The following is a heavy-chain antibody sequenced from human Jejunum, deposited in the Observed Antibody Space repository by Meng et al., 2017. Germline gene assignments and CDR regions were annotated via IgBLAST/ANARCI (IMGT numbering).Heavy chain of an antibody. J-gene: IGHJ4*02. V-gene: IGHV3-9*01. CDR1: GFTFDDYA. CDR2: ISWNSAVI. Sequence: SLKISCAASGFTFDDYAMHWVRQAPRKGLEWVSMISWNSAVIGYADSVKGRFTISRDNTKNSLYLEMNSLRDEDTAFYFCAKDIRYGSASWACDSWGQGTLVTVSS. CDR3: AKDIRYGSASWACDS. D-gene: IGHD6-25*01.